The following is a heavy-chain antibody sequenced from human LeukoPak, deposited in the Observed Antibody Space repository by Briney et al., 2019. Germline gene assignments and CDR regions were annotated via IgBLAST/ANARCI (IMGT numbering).Heavy chain of an antibody. Sequence: TGGSLRLSCAASGFTFSSYGMHWVRQAPGKGLEWVAVISYDGSNKYYADSVKGRFTISRDNAKNSLYLQMNSLRAEDTAVYYCARDNQDYYGSGSCFDYWGQGTLVTVSS. J-gene: IGHJ4*02. CDR3: ARDNQDYYGSGSCFDY. CDR2: ISYDGSNK. D-gene: IGHD3-10*01. CDR1: GFTFSSYG. V-gene: IGHV3-30*03.